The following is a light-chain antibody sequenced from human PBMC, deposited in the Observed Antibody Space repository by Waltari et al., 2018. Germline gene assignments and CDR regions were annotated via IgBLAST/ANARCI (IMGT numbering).Light chain of an antibody. CDR3: NSRDPTTNAVV. CDR1: SLTTYA. J-gene: IGLJ2*01. V-gene: IGLV3-19*01. CDR2: SVD. Sequence: SSELTQDPAVSVALGQTVRITCQGDSLTTYAPNWYHQRPGQAPILVIFSVDDRPSGIPDRFSGSLSGDTASLTITGTQAEDEADYYCNSRDPTTNAVVFGGGT.